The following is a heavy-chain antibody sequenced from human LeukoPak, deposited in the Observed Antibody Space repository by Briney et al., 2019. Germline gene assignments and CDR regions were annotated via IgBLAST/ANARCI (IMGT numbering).Heavy chain of an antibody. Sequence: PGGSLRLSCAASGFTFSSYWMSWVRQAPGKGLEWVANIKQDGSEKYYVDSVKGRFTISRDNSKNTLYLQMNSLRAEDTAVYYCAKNSGGYSYAIYWGQGTLVTVSS. CDR1: GFTFSSYW. V-gene: IGHV3-7*03. CDR3: AKNSGGYSYAIY. J-gene: IGHJ4*02. D-gene: IGHD5-18*01. CDR2: IKQDGSEK.